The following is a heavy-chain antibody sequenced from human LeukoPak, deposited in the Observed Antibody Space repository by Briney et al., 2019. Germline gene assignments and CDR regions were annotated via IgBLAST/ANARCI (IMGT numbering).Heavy chain of an antibody. V-gene: IGHV4-39*07. Sequence: SETLSLTCTVSGGSISSSNYYWGWIRQPPGKGLEWIGNINYSGSIYYNPSLKSRVTMSVDTSKNQFSLKLSSVTAADTAVYYCAREGSGWPDYWGQGTLVTVSS. CDR3: AREGSGWPDY. J-gene: IGHJ4*02. CDR1: GGSISSSNYY. CDR2: INYSGSI. D-gene: IGHD6-19*01.